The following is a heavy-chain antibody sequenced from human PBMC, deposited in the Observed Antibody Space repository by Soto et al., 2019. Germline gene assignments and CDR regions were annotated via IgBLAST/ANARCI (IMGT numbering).Heavy chain of an antibody. J-gene: IGHJ4*02. D-gene: IGHD1-26*01. CDR2: IYSAGTA. CDR3: ARVNRLVGARAGVDY. Sequence: EVQLVESGGGLVQPGRSLSLSCAVSGFTVSRNYMNWVRQAPGKGLEWVSVIYSAGTAYYSDSVRSSFPVSRDNSKTTLYRQSNSLRAADTAVYFFARVNRLVGARAGVDYWGQGTLVTISS. V-gene: IGHV3-66*01. CDR1: GFTVSRNY.